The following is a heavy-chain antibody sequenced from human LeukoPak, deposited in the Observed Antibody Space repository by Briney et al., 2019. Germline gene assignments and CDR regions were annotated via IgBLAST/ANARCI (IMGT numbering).Heavy chain of an antibody. D-gene: IGHD3-9*01. J-gene: IGHJ5*02. CDR1: GGSFSGYY. CDR3: ARHGRYYDILTGYYYWFDP. Sequence: SETLSLTCAVYGGSFSGYYWSWLRQPPGKGLEWIGEINHSGSTNYNPSLKSRVTISVDTSKNQFSLKLSSVTAADTAVYYCARHGRYYDILTGYYYWFDPWGQGTLVTVSS. CDR2: INHSGST. V-gene: IGHV4-34*01.